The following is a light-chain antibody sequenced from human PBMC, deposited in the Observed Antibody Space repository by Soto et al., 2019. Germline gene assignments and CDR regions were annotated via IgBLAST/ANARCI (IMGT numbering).Light chain of an antibody. J-gene: IGLJ1*01. CDR3: CSYAGSSTFHYV. CDR2: EVS. Sequence: QTVVTQPASVSGSPGQSITISCTGTSSDVGSYNLVSWYQQHPGKAPKLMIYEVSKRPSGVSNRFSGSKSGNTASLTISGLQAEDEADYYCCSYAGSSTFHYVFGTGTKLTVL. V-gene: IGLV2-23*02. CDR1: SSDVGSYNL.